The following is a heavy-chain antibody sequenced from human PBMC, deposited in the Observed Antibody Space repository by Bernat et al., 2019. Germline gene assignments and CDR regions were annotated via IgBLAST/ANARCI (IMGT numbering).Heavy chain of an antibody. D-gene: IGHD6-19*01. CDR3: ARPRDSNGWYRAFDI. CDR2: ISYYGNIK. Sequence: QVQLVESGGGVVQPGKSLKLSCTASGFTFSSYAMNWVRQAPGKGLEWVAGISYYGNIKYYADSVKGRFTVSRDNSKTTLYLQMTSLTTEDTAVYYCARPRDSNGWYRAFDIWGQGTMVTVSS. J-gene: IGHJ3*02. V-gene: IGHV3-30-3*01. CDR1: GFTFSSYA.